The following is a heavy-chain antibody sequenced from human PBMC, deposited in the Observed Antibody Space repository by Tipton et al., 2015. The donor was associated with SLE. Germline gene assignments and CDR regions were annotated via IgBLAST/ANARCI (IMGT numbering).Heavy chain of an antibody. D-gene: IGHD1-26*01. CDR1: GGTISIGGYY. J-gene: IGHJ4*02. CDR2: IFYNGRT. V-gene: IGHV4-31*03. CDR3: ARGLFGGSYDY. Sequence: TLSLTCTVSGGTISIGGYYWSWIRQHPGKGLEWMGSIFYNGRTKYDPSLESRVSISVDTSKNQFSLKLSSVTAADTAVYYCARGLFGGSYDYWGQGTLVTVSS.